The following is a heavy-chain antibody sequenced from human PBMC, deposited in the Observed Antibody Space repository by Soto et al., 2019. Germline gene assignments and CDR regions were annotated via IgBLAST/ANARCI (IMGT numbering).Heavy chain of an antibody. J-gene: IGHJ3*02. CDR1: GGSFSGYY. V-gene: IGHV4-34*01. CDR2: INHSGST. D-gene: IGHD3-3*01. Sequence: SETLSLTCAVYGGSFSGYYWSWIRQPPGKGLEWIGEINHSGSTNYNPSLKSRVTISVDTSKNQFSLKLSSVTAADTAVYYCARKGRSFGVVTRAGNAFDIWGQGTMVTVSS. CDR3: ARKGRSFGVVTRAGNAFDI.